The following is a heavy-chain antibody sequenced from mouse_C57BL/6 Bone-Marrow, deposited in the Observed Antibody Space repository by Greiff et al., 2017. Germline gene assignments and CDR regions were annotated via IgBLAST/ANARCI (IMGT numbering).Heavy chain of an antibody. D-gene: IGHD2-3*01. J-gene: IGHJ2*01. CDR3: TTGRWLLLDY. CDR1: GFNIKDYY. V-gene: IGHV14-1*01. Sequence: EVQLQQSVAELVRPGASVKLSCTASGFNIKDYYMHWVKQRPEQGLEWIGRIDPADGDTEYAPKFQGKATMTADTSSNTAYLQLSSLTSEDTAVYYCTTGRWLLLDYWGQGTTLTVSS. CDR2: IDPADGDT.